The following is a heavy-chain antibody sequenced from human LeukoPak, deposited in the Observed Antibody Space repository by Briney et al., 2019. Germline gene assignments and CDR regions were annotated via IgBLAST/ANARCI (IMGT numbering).Heavy chain of an antibody. D-gene: IGHD2-15*01. CDR1: GYTFTSYD. J-gene: IGHJ6*02. Sequence: GSVKVSCKASGYTFTSYDINWVRQATGQGLEWMGWMNPNSGNTAYAQKFQSRVTITTNTSIGKAYMELSRLRSEDTAVYSCARVRSVVRDYYYYFGMDVWGQGTTVTVSS. CDR2: MNPNSGNT. V-gene: IGHV1-8*01. CDR3: ARVRSVVRDYYYYFGMDV.